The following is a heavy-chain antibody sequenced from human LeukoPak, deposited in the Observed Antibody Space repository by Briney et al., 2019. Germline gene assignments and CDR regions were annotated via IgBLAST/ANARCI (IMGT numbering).Heavy chain of an antibody. CDR3: ARVSGDREYWFDP. CDR2: INPNSGGT. J-gene: IGHJ5*02. CDR1: GYTFTDYY. D-gene: IGHD1-26*01. V-gene: IGHV1-2*02. Sequence: GASVKVSCKASGYTFTDYYMHWVRQAPGQGLEWMGWINPNSGGTNYAQKFQGRVTMTRDTSISTAYMELSRLRSDDTAVYYCARVSGDREYWFDPWGQGTLVTVSS.